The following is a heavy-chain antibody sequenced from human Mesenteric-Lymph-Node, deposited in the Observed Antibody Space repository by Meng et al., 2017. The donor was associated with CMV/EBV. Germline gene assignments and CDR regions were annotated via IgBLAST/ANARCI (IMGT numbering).Heavy chain of an antibody. CDR2: ISYDGSNK. J-gene: IGHJ6*02. CDR3: AREGSITIFGVVIIDYYYYGMDV. CDR1: GFTFSSYA. Sequence: GESLKISCAASGFTFSSYAMHWVRQAPGKGLEWVAVISYDGSNKYYADSVKGRFTISRDNSKNTLYLQMNSLRAEDTAVYYCAREGSITIFGVVIIDYYYYGMDVWGQGTPVTVSS. D-gene: IGHD3-3*01. V-gene: IGHV3-30*04.